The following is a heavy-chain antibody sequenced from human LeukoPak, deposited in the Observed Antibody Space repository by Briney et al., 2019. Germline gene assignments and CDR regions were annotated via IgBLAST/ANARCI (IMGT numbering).Heavy chain of an antibody. CDR2: INTNTGNP. Sequence: ASVKVSCKASGYTFTSYGISWVRQAPGQGLEWMGWINTNTGNPAYAQGFTGRFVFSLDTSVSTAYLQISSLKADDTAVYYCAREVAIGRAAMEGLLHWGQGTLVTVSS. CDR3: AREVAIGRAAMEGLLH. V-gene: IGHV7-4-1*02. J-gene: IGHJ4*02. CDR1: GYTFTSYG. D-gene: IGHD5-18*01.